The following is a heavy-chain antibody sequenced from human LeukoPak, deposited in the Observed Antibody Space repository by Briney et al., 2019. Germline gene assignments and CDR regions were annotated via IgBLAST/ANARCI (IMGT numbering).Heavy chain of an antibody. Sequence: GGSLRLSCAASGFTFSTYWLSWVRQAPGKGLEWVSSISSSSSYIYYADSVKGRFTISRDNAKNSLYLQMNSLRAEDTAVYYCARDKAPGDYWGQGTLVTVSS. CDR2: ISSSSSYI. CDR1: GFTFSTYW. CDR3: ARDKAPGDY. V-gene: IGHV3-21*01. J-gene: IGHJ4*02.